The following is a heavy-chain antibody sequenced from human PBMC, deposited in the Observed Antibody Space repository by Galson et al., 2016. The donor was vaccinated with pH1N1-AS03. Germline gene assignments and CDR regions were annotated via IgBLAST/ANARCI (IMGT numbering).Heavy chain of an antibody. CDR2: ISWNSGSI. CDR3: ARTPYQPLLPGDY. J-gene: IGHJ4*02. V-gene: IGHV3-9*01. CDR1: GFTFDDYA. D-gene: IGHD2-2*01. Sequence: SLRLSCAASGFTFDDYAMHWVRQAPGKGLEWVSRISWNSGSIGYADSVKGRFTISRDNAKNSLYLQMNSLRVEYKAVYYCARTPYQPLLPGDYWGQGTLVTVSA.